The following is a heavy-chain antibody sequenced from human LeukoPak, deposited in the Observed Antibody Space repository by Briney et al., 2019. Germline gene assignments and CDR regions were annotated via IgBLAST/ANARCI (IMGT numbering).Heavy chain of an antibody. CDR2: ISYDGSNS. CDR3: ARASSIAARSLDY. CDR1: GFIFSSYG. Sequence: GGSLRLSCAASGFIFSSYGMYWVRQAPGKGLEWLAVISYDGSNSYYADSVKGRFTISRDNSKNTLNLQMNSLRAEDTAVYYCARASSIAARSLDYWGQGTLVTVSS. V-gene: IGHV3-33*01. J-gene: IGHJ4*02. D-gene: IGHD6-6*01.